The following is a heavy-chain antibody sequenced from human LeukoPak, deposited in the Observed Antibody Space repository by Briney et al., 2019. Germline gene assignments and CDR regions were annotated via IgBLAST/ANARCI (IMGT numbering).Heavy chain of an antibody. CDR2: ISSSGSTI. Sequence: GGSLRLSCAASGFTFSSYEMNWVRQAPGKGLEWVSYISSSGSTIYYADSVKGRFTISRDNAKNSLYLQMNSLRAEDTAVYYCAKVRMITMIAYDAFDIWGQGTMVTVSS. J-gene: IGHJ3*02. V-gene: IGHV3-48*03. CDR1: GFTFSSYE. CDR3: AKVRMITMIAYDAFDI. D-gene: IGHD3-22*01.